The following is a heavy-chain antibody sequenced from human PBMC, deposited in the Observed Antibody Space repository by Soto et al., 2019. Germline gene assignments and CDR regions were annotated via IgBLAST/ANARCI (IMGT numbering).Heavy chain of an antibody. CDR1: GGTFSSYT. V-gene: IGHV1-69*02. J-gene: IGHJ4*02. CDR3: ASGYCSGGSCPFDY. CDR2: IIPILGIA. Sequence: SVKVSCKASGGTFSSYTISWVRQAPGQGLEWMGRIIPILGIANYAQKFQGRVTITADKSMSTAYMELSSLRSEDTAVYYCASGYCSGGSCPFDYWGQGNLVTVSS. D-gene: IGHD2-15*01.